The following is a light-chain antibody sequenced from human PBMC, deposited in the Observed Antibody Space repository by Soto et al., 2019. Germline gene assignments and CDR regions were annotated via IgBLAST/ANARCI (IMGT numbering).Light chain of an antibody. V-gene: IGKV1-5*01. J-gene: IGKJ5*01. CDR3: QQYATFSGT. CDR1: QSVSGW. Sequence: DIHISQAPSTMSASVGDTVTVTGLASQSVSGWLAWYQQKPGEAPKLLIYDASALPRGVPSRFSGSGSGTKFTLTITSLQPDDFATYYCQQYATFSGTFGPGTQLEIK. CDR2: DAS.